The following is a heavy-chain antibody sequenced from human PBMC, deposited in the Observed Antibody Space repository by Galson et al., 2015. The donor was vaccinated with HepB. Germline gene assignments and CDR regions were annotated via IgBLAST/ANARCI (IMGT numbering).Heavy chain of an antibody. CDR2: IYDSGST. D-gene: IGHD2-8*02. J-gene: IGHJ3*02. V-gene: IGHV4-59*08. Sequence: ETLSLTCTVSGGSISSYYWTWIRQPPGKGLEWIGYIYDSGSTNYNPSLKSRVTISEDTSKNQISLKLSSVTAADTAVYYCARHLGTGYQDAFHIWGQGTMVTVSS. CDR3: ARHLGTGYQDAFHI. CDR1: GGSISSYY.